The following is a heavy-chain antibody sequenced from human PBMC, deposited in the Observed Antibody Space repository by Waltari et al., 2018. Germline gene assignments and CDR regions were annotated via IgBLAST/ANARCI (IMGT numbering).Heavy chain of an antibody. J-gene: IGHJ4*02. V-gene: IGHV4-34*01. Sequence: QVQLQQWGAGLLKPSETLSLTCAVYGGSFSGYYWSWIRQPPGKGLEWIGEINHSVSSNYNPSLKSRVTISVDTSKNQFSLMLSSVTAADTAVYYCARGVYDYVWGSYRYTGYFDYWGQGTLVTVSS. CDR1: GGSFSGYY. CDR2: INHSVSS. D-gene: IGHD3-16*02. CDR3: ARGVYDYVWGSYRYTGYFDY.